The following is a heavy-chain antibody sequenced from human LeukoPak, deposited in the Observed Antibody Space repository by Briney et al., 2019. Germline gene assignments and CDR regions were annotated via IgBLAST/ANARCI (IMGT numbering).Heavy chain of an antibody. D-gene: IGHD1-26*01. J-gene: IGHJ4*02. V-gene: IGHV4-4*02. CDR1: GGSITSVNL. Sequence: PSGTLSLTCAVSGGSITSVNLWAWVRQPPGKGLEWVGEMYLSGTTTCNPSLRGRATISLDRSKNQVSLRLNSVTAADTALYYCAGLVGRYSNGMYYYFDYWGRGILVTVSS. CDR3: AGLVGRYSNGMYYYFDY. CDR2: MYLSGTT.